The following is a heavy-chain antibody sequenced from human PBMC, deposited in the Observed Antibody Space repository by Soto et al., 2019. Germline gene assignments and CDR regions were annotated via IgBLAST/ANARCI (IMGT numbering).Heavy chain of an antibody. J-gene: IGHJ4*02. D-gene: IGHD6-13*01. V-gene: IGHV1-18*01. CDR1: GYTFTRYG. Sequence: QVQLVQSGAEVKKPGASVKVSCKASGYTFTRYGISWARQAPGQGLEWMGWISAYNGNTNYAQKLQGRVTMTTDTSTNPAYMDLRSLRSDDTAVYYWAGGGGYFDYWGQGTLVTVSS. CDR3: AGGGGYFDY. CDR2: ISAYNGNT.